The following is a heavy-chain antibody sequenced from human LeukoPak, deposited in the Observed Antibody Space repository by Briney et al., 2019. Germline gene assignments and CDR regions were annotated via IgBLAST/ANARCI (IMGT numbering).Heavy chain of an antibody. CDR1: GFTFSSYA. V-gene: IGHV3-23*01. J-gene: IGHJ6*04. Sequence: GGSLRLSCAASGFTFSSYAMSWVRQAPGKGLEWVSAISVSGGSTYYADSVKGRFTISRDNSKNTLYLRMNSLRAEDTAVYYCAKAIVVVVAAKSYYYYGMDVWGKGTTVSVSS. D-gene: IGHD2-15*01. CDR2: ISVSGGST. CDR3: AKAIVVVVAAKSYYYYGMDV.